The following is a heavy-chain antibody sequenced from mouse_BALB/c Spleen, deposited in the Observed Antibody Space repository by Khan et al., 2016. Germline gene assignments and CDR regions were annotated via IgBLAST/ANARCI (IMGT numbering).Heavy chain of an antibody. CDR3: PGEWCGNYVDY. V-gene: IGHV1-39*01. CDR2: IDLYYGST. J-gene: IGHJ2*01. D-gene: IGHD1-1*02. CDR1: GYSFTGYY. Sequence: VQLQQSGPELEKPGASVKISCNASGYSFTGYYVNWGKQSNGKSLEGIVNIDLYYGSTGYHQTLNGKATMTVDKSPSTAYMQLKSLTSEDSAVYFSPGEWCGNYVDYWGPGTTLTVSS.